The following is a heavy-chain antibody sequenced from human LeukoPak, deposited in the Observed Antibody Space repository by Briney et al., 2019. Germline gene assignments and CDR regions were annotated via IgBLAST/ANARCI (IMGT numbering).Heavy chain of an antibody. CDR1: GFTVSSNY. J-gene: IGHJ6*03. D-gene: IGHD6-13*01. V-gene: IGHV3-53*01. CDR2: IYSGGST. Sequence: PGGSLRLSCAASGFTVSSNYMSWVRQAPGKGLEWVSVIYSGGSTYYADSVKGRFTISRDNSKNTLYLQMNSLRAEDTAVYYCARVALSSSYYHYYMDVWGKGTTVTISS. CDR3: ARVALSSSYYHYYMDV.